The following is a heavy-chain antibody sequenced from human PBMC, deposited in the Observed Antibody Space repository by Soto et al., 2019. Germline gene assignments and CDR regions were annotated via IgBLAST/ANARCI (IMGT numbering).Heavy chain of an antibody. CDR3: TTEAYDYVWGSYLSSAFDI. D-gene: IGHD3-16*02. J-gene: IGHJ3*02. V-gene: IGHV3-15*01. Sequence: GGSLRLSCAASGFTFSNAWMSWVRQAPGKGLEWVGRIKSKTDGGTTDYAAPVKGRFTISRDDSKNTLYLQMNSLKTEDTAVYYCTTEAYDYVWGSYLSSAFDIWGQGTMVTVSS. CDR1: GFTFSNAW. CDR2: IKSKTDGGTT.